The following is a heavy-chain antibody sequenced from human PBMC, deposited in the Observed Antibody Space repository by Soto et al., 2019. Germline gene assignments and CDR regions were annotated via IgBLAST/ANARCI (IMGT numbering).Heavy chain of an antibody. V-gene: IGHV3-23*01. CDR1: GFIFSHYG. D-gene: IGHD2-8*02. CDR3: AKVACTAGTCENDF. J-gene: IGHJ4*02. Sequence: ESGGGSVPSGGSLRLSCAASGFIFSHYGMSWVRQAPGKGLEWVSSISGDGTKTYDADSVKGRFTISRDNSKKTVDLQMTNLRVEDTAVYYCAKVACTAGTCENDFWGQGTLVNVSS. CDR2: ISGDGTKT.